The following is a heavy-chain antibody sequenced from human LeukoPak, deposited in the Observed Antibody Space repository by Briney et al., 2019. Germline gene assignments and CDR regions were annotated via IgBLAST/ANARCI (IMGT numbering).Heavy chain of an antibody. Sequence: GGSLRLSCAASGFTFSSYAMSWVRQAPGKGLEWVSVIYSGGRTHYADSVKGRFTISRDNSKNTLYLQMNSLRAEDTAIYYCARDGEGDRGYSYGYGLDVWGQGTTVTVSS. CDR1: GFTFSSYA. J-gene: IGHJ6*02. D-gene: IGHD5-18*01. CDR2: IYSGGRT. V-gene: IGHV3-23*01. CDR3: ARDGEGDRGYSYGYGLDV.